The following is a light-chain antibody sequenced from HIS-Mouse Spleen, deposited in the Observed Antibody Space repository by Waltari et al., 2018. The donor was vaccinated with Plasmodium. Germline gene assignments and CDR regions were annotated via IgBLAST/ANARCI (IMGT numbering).Light chain of an antibody. CDR2: QDS. J-gene: IGLJ2*01. Sequence: SYELTQPPSVSVSPGQPASITCSGAKLGDKYACWYQPKPGQSPVLVIYQDSKRPSGLPERFSGSNSGNTATLTISGTQAMDEADYYCQAWDSSTVVFGGGTKLTVL. CDR3: QAWDSSTVV. CDR1: KLGDKY. V-gene: IGLV3-1*01.